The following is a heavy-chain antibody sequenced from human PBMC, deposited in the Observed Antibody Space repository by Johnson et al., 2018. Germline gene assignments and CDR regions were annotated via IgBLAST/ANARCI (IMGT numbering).Heavy chain of an antibody. V-gene: IGHV4-34*01. Sequence: VQLQQWGAGLLKPSETLSLTCAVYGGSFSGYYWSWIRQPPGKGLEWIGEINHSGSTNYNPSLKSRVTISVDTSKNQFSLKLSSVTAADTAVYYCARRDTYYYDSSCYYDAFDIWGQGTMVTVSS. D-gene: IGHD3-22*01. CDR3: ARRDTYYYDSSCYYDAFDI. J-gene: IGHJ3*02. CDR2: INHSGST. CDR1: GGSFSGYY.